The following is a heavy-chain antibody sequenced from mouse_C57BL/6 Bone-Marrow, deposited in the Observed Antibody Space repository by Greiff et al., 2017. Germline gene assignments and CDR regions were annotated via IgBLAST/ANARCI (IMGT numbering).Heavy chain of an antibody. CDR3: AIYVSNSFVY. CDR2: ISDGGSYT. J-gene: IGHJ2*01. V-gene: IGHV5-4*03. Sequence: EVMLVESGGGLVKPGGSLKLSCAASGFTFSSYAMSWVRQTPDKRLEWVATISDGGSYTYYPDNVKGRFTISRDNAKNSLYLQMSHLKSEDTTMYYCAIYVSNSFVYWGQGTTLTVSS. D-gene: IGHD1-1*01. CDR1: GFTFSSYA.